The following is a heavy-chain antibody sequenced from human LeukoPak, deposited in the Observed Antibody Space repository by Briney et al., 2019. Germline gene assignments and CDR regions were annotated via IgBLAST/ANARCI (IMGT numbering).Heavy chain of an antibody. V-gene: IGHV3-23*01. CDR2: IGGSGGST. CDR1: GFTFSSYA. J-gene: IGHJ4*02. CDR3: ARGITGTKSYFDY. Sequence: GGSLRLSCAASGFTFSSYAMSWVRQAPGKGLEWVSAIGGSGGSTYYADSVRGRFTISRDNSKNTLYLQMNSLRAEDTAVYYCARGITGTKSYFDYWGRGALVTVSS. D-gene: IGHD1-7*01.